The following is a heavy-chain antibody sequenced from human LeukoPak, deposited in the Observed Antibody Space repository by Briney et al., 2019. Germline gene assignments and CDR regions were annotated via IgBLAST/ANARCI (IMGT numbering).Heavy chain of an antibody. Sequence: GGSLRLSCAASGFTFSSYSMNWVRQSPGKGLEWVSSISGTSDYIYYADSVKGRFTISRDNGQNSLYLQMNSLRAEDTAVYYCARREPQGCSGTSCFAGPVGHWGQGTLVTVSS. D-gene: IGHD2-2*01. CDR2: ISGTSDYI. V-gene: IGHV3-21*06. CDR3: ARREPQGCSGTSCFAGPVGH. J-gene: IGHJ4*02. CDR1: GFTFSSYS.